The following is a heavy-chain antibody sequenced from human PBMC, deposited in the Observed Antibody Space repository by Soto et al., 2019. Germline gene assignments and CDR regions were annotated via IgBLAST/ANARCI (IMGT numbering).Heavy chain of an antibody. J-gene: IGHJ6*02. V-gene: IGHV1-18*01. Sequence: VQLVQSGGEVKKPGASVKVSCKTSGYSFTTYGISWVRQAPGQGLEWMGWISGYNGNTHYAQKFQGRVSMTTDTSTSTAYMALMSLRSDDTAVYYCAREGPAPYYYYGMDVWGQGTTGTVSS. CDR2: ISGYNGNT. CDR3: AREGPAPYYYYGMDV. CDR1: GYSFTTYG.